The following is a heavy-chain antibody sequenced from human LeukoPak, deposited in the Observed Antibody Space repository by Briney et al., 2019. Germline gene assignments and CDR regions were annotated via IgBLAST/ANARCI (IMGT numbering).Heavy chain of an antibody. CDR3: ARDLRFVYYGSGSYYNQWAWRGFDP. J-gene: IGHJ5*02. D-gene: IGHD3-10*01. CDR1: GYTFTSYG. Sequence: GASVKVSCKASGYTFTSYGISWVREAPGQGLEWMGWISAYNGNTNYAQKLQGRVTMTTDTSTSTAYMELRRLRSDDTAVYYCARDLRFVYYGSGSYYNQWAWRGFDPWGQGTLVTVSS. V-gene: IGHV1-18*01. CDR2: ISAYNGNT.